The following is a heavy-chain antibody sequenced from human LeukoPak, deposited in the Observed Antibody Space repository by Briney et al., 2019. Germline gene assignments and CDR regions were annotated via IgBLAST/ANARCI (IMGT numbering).Heavy chain of an antibody. CDR2: IWYDGSNK. Sequence: QPGGSLRLSCAASGFTFSSYGMHWVLQAPGKGLEWVAVIWYDGSNKYYADSVKGRFTISRDNSKNTLYLQMNSLRAEDTAVYYCARGGDYGDPQGAFDIWGQGTMVTVSS. CDR3: ARGGDYGDPQGAFDI. CDR1: GFTFSSYG. V-gene: IGHV3-33*01. D-gene: IGHD4-17*01. J-gene: IGHJ3*02.